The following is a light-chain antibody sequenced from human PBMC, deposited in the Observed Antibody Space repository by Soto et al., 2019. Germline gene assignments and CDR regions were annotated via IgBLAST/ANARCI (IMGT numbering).Light chain of an antibody. J-gene: IGKJ5*01. CDR3: QQRSNWLIT. CDR1: QSVDSL. CDR2: DAS. V-gene: IGKV3-11*01. Sequence: EIVLTQSPATLSLSPGERATLSCRASQSVDSLLAWYQQKPGQAPRLLIYDASNRASGVPARFSGSGSGTDFTLTISSLEPEDFAVYYCQQRSNWLITFGQGSRLEIK.